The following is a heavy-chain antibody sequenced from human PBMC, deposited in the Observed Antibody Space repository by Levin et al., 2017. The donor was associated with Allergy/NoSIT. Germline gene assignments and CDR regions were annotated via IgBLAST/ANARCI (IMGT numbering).Heavy chain of an antibody. J-gene: IGHJ6*02. CDR2: IYYDGST. Sequence: SQTLSLPCTVSSGSFPFSYWNWIRQPPGKGLEWIGYIYYDGSTNYNPSLRSRVTISLNTSKNQFSLELTSVTAADTAVYYCAKQEDYYFGVDVWGQGTAVSVSS. V-gene: IGHV4-59*01. CDR3: AKQEDYYFGVDV. CDR1: SGSFPFSY.